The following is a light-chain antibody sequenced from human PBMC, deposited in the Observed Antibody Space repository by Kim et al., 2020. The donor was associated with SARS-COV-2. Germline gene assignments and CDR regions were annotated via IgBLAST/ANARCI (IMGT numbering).Light chain of an antibody. CDR2: AAS. J-gene: IGKJ1*01. CDR1: QGISNS. V-gene: IGKV1-NL1*01. CDR3: QKYYSTPRT. Sequence: DIQMTQSPSSLSASVGDRVTITCRASQGISNSLAWYQQKPGKAPKLLLYAASRLQSGVPSRFTGCGSGTDYTLTISSLQPEDFATYYCQKYYSTPRTFGQGTKVDIK.